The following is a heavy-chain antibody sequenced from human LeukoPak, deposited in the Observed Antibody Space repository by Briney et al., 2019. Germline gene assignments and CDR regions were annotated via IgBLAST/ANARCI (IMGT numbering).Heavy chain of an antibody. V-gene: IGHV1-69*13. CDR2: IIPIFGTA. CDR3: ATYVDTAMVVDAFDI. J-gene: IGHJ3*02. D-gene: IGHD5-18*01. Sequence: GASVKVSCKASGGTFSNYAISWVRQAPGQGLEWMGGIIPIFGTANYAQKFQGRVTITADESTSTAYMELSSLRSEDTAVYYCATYVDTAMVVDAFDIWGQGTMVTVSS. CDR1: GGTFSNYA.